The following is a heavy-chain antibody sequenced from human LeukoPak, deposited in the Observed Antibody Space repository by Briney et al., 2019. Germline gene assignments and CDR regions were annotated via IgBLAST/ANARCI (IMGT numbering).Heavy chain of an antibody. CDR2: INSDGSST. V-gene: IGHV3-74*01. J-gene: IGHJ6*03. D-gene: IGHD5-18*01. CDR3: ARVGYSYGPNYYYYMDV. CDR1: GFTFSSYW. Sequence: GGSLRLSCAASGFTFSSYWMHWVRHAPGKGLVWVSRINSDGSSTSYADSVKGRFTISRDNAKNTLYLQMNSLRAEDTAVYYCARVGYSYGPNYYYYMDVWGKGTTVTISS.